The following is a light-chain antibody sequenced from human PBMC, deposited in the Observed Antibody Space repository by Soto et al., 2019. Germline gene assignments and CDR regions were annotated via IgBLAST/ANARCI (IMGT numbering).Light chain of an antibody. CDR3: SSYSSSSTLV. CDR1: SSDVGGYIY. V-gene: IGLV2-14*01. Sequence: QSVLTQPASVSGSPGQSITIACTGTSSDVGGYIYVSWFQQHPGKAPKLIIYEVSNRPSGVSDRFSASKSGNTASLTISGLQAEDESTYSCSSYSSSSTLVFGTGTKVTVL. J-gene: IGLJ1*01. CDR2: EVS.